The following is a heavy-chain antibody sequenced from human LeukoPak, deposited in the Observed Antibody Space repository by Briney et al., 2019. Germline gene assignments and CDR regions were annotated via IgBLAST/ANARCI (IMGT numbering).Heavy chain of an antibody. CDR3: ATVFGVPGSYRNDAFDI. V-gene: IGHV1-24*01. CDR1: GYTLTELS. Sequence: ASVKVSCKVSGYTLTELSMHWVRQAPGKGLEWMGGFDPEDGETIYAQKFQGRVTMTEDTSTDTAYMELSSLRSEDTAVYYCATVFGVPGSYRNDAFDIWGQGTMVTVSS. CDR2: FDPEDGET. D-gene: IGHD1-26*01. J-gene: IGHJ3*02.